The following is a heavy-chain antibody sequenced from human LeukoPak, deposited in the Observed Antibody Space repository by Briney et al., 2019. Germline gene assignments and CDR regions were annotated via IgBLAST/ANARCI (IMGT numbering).Heavy chain of an antibody. Sequence: GESLTLSCAASGFTFSTYSMNWVRQAPGKGLEWVSSISSGSGYIYYADSVKGRFTISRDNAKNSLYLQMNSLRAEDTAVYYCAREAGGNSGYDWVLWGQGTLVTVSS. CDR1: GFTFSTYS. J-gene: IGHJ4*02. CDR3: AREAGGNSGYDWVL. V-gene: IGHV3-21*01. D-gene: IGHD5-12*01. CDR2: ISSGSGYI.